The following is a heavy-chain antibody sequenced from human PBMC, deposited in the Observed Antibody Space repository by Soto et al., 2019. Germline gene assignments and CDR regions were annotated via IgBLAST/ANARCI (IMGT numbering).Heavy chain of an antibody. D-gene: IGHD6-6*01. CDR2: IIPIFGTA. CDR1: GGTFSSYA. Sequence: ASVKVSCKASGGTFSSYAISWVRQAPGQGLEWMGGIIPIFGTANYAQKFQGRVTITADESTSTAYMELSSLRSEDTAVYYCARDGYSSSYYYYYGMDVWGQGTTVTVSS. CDR3: ARDGYSSSYYYYYGMDV. V-gene: IGHV1-69*13. J-gene: IGHJ6*02.